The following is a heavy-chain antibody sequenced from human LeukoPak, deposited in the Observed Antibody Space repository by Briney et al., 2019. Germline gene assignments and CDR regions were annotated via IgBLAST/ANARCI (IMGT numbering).Heavy chain of an antibody. D-gene: IGHD4-17*01. J-gene: IGHJ3*02. CDR2: IFGGGTT. Sequence: GGSLRLSCAASGLTVSSNSMTWVRQSPGRGLEWVSVIFGGGTTNFADSAKGRFTISRDNSKNTLYLQMNSLRVEDTAVYYCARVDYGDYGSAFDIWGQGTMVTVSS. CDR3: ARVDYGDYGSAFDI. CDR1: GLTVSSNS. V-gene: IGHV3-53*01.